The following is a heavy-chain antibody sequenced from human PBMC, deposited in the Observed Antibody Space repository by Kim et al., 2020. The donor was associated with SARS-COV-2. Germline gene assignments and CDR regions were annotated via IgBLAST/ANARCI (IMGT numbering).Heavy chain of an antibody. Sequence: GGSLRLSCAASGFTFSSYAMHWVRQAPGKGLEWVAVISYDGSNKYYADSVKGRFTISRDNSKNTLYLQMNSLRAEDTAVYYCAREVSTMYPAYYYYGMDVWGQGTTVTVSS. D-gene: IGHD5-12*01. CDR3: AREVSTMYPAYYYYGMDV. CDR1: GFTFSSYA. V-gene: IGHV3-30*04. J-gene: IGHJ6*02. CDR2: ISYDGSNK.